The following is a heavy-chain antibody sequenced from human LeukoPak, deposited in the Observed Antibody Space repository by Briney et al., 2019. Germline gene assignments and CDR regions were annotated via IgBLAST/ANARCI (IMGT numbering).Heavy chain of an antibody. CDR2: IKKDGSEK. Sequence: GGSLRLSCAASGFTFSNNWMSWVRQAPGKGLECVANIKKDGSEKYYINSVKGRFTISRDNAKNSLNLQMDSLRAEDTALYYCVKDAGTAWGQGTLVTVSS. CDR1: GFTFSNNW. J-gene: IGHJ5*02. D-gene: IGHD2-8*02. CDR3: VKDAGTA. V-gene: IGHV3-7*01.